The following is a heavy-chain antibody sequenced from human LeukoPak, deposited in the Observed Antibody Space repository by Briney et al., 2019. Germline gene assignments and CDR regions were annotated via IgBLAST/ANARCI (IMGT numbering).Heavy chain of an antibody. CDR2: ISGSGGST. J-gene: IGHJ3*02. V-gene: IGHV3-23*01. Sequence: GGSLRLSCAASGFTFSSYAMSWVRQAPGKGLEWVSAISGSGGSTYYADSVKGRFTISRDNSKNTLYLQMNSLRAEDTAVYYCATCWSACIVGVHDAFDIWGQGTMVTVSS. D-gene: IGHD1-26*01. CDR1: GFTFSSYA. CDR3: ATCWSACIVGVHDAFDI.